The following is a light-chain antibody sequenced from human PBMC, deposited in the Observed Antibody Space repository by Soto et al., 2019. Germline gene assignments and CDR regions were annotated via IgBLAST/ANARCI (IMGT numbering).Light chain of an antibody. CDR3: SSYAGSDIWV. CDR1: NIDVNC. J-gene: IGLJ3*02. CDR2: EVS. Sequence: QSALTQPPSASGSRGQSVTISCTGTNIDVNCVSWFQQHPGKAPKLIIYEVSKRPSGVPDRFSGSKSGNTASLTVSGLQADDETDYYCSSYAGSDIWVFGGGTKVTVL. V-gene: IGLV2-8*01.